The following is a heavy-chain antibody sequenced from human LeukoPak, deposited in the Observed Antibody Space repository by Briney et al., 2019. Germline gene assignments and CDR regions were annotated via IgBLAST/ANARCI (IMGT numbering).Heavy chain of an antibody. CDR3: ARDLVVRGPVPLYGMDV. CDR1: GFTFSSYS. Sequence: GGSLRLSCAASGFTFSSYSMNWVRQAPGKGLEWVSSISSSSSYIYYADSVKGRFTISRDSAKNSLYLQMNSLRAEDTAVYYCARDLVVRGPVPLYGMDVWGQGTTDTVSS. V-gene: IGHV3-21*01. J-gene: IGHJ6*02. D-gene: IGHD3-10*01. CDR2: ISSSSSYI.